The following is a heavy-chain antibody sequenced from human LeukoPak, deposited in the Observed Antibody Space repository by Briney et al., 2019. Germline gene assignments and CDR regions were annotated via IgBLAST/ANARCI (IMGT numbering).Heavy chain of an antibody. CDR1: GGSISSSSYY. Sequence: SETLSLTCTVSGGSISSSSYYWGWIRQPPGKGLEWIGSIYYSGSTYYNPSLKSRVTTSVDTSKNQFSLKLSSVTAADTAVYYCARAPNCSSTSCYRGNNWFDPWGQGTLVTVSS. CDR2: IYYSGST. V-gene: IGHV4-39*07. J-gene: IGHJ5*02. D-gene: IGHD2-2*02. CDR3: ARAPNCSSTSCYRGNNWFDP.